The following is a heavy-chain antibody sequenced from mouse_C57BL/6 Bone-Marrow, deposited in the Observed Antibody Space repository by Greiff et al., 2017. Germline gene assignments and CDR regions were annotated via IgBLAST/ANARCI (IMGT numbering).Heavy chain of an antibody. D-gene: IGHD2-4*01. Sequence: VQLQQSGPELVKPGASVKISCKASGYAFSSSWMNWVKQRPGKGLEWIGRIYPGDGDTNYNGKFKGKATLTADKSSSTAYMQLSSLTSEDSAVYFCARSIYYDYDRPFAYWGQGTLVTVSA. V-gene: IGHV1-82*01. CDR2: IYPGDGDT. CDR1: GYAFSSSW. J-gene: IGHJ3*01. CDR3: ARSIYYDYDRPFAY.